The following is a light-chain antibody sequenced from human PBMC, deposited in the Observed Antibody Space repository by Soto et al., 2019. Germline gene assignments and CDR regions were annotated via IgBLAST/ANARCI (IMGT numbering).Light chain of an antibody. CDR1: SSDVGGYNY. CDR3: SSYAGSNNFV. V-gene: IGLV2-8*01. CDR2: EVS. J-gene: IGLJ1*01. Sequence: QSALTQPPSASGSPGQSVTISCTGTSSDVGGYNYVSWYQQHPGKAPKLMIYEVSKRPSGVPDRFSGFKSGNTASLTVSGLQAEDEADYYCSSYAGSNNFVFGTGTRSPS.